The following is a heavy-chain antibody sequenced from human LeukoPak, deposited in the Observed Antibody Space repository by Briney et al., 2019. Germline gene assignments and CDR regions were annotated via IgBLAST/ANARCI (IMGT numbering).Heavy chain of an antibody. D-gene: IGHD1-14*01. J-gene: IGHJ3*02. CDR1: GFTFSSYS. CDR2: ISSSSSYI. CDR3: ARDRTGGDDAFDI. Sequence: GSLRLSCAASGFTFSSYSMNWVRQAPGKGLEWVSSISSSSSYIYYADSVKGRFTISRDNAKNSLYLQMNSLRAEDTAVYYCARDRTGGDDAFDIWGQGTMVTVSS. V-gene: IGHV3-21*01.